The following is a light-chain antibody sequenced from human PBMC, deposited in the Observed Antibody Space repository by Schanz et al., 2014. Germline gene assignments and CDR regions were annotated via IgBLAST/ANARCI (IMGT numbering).Light chain of an antibody. CDR3: QQYGSSPST. CDR1: QSVSSN. J-gene: IGKJ1*01. V-gene: IGKV3-20*01. Sequence: EIVMTQSPATLSVSPGERATLSCRASQSVSSNLAWYQQKPGQAPRLLIYGASSRATGIPDRFSGSGSGTDFTLTISRLEPEDFAVYYCQQYGSSPSTFGQGTKVEI. CDR2: GAS.